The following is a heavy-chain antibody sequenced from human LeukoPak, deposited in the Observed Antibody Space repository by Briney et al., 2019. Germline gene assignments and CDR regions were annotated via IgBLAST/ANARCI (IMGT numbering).Heavy chain of an antibody. CDR1: GYTFTSYD. CDR3: ARGLLADFDY. V-gene: IGHV1-8*01. D-gene: IGHD2-15*01. J-gene: IGHJ4*02. CDR2: MNPNSGDT. Sequence: GASVKVSCKASGYTFTSYDINWVRQATGQGLEWMGWMNPNSGDTGFAQKFQGRVTMTRNTSISTAYMELNSLRSEDTAVYYCARGLLADFDYWGPGTLVTVSS.